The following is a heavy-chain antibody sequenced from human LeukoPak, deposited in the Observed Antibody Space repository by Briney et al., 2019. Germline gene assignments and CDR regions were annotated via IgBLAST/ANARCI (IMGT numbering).Heavy chain of an antibody. V-gene: IGHV4-34*01. Sequence: SETLSLTCTVSGGSISSYDWSWIRQPPGKGLEWIGEINHSGSTNYNPSLKSRVTISVDTSKNQFSLKLSSVTAADTAVYYCARGLRIAAAGFDYWGQGTLVTVSS. CDR1: GGSISSYD. CDR3: ARGLRIAAAGFDY. J-gene: IGHJ4*02. D-gene: IGHD6-13*01. CDR2: INHSGST.